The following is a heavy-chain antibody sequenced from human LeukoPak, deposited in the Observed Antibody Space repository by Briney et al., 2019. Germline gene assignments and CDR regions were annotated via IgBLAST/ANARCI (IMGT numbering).Heavy chain of an antibody. CDR1: GFTVSNNY. Sequence: GGSLRLSCAAFGFTVSNNYMSWVRQVSGKGLEWVSIIYGDGSTYYADSFKGRFTISRDNSKNTLYLQMNSLRAEDTAVYYCAKARVTISYAFDIWGQGTMVTVSS. D-gene: IGHD3-3*01. CDR3: AKARVTISYAFDI. J-gene: IGHJ3*02. CDR2: IYGDGST. V-gene: IGHV3-53*01.